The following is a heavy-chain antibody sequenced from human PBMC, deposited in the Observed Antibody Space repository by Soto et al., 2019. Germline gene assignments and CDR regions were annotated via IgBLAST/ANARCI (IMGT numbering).Heavy chain of an antibody. D-gene: IGHD1-7*01. Sequence: GGSLRLSCAASGFTFSSYWMSWVRQAPGKGLEWVANINQDGSEKYYVDSEKGRFTISRDNAKNSLYLQMNSLRAEDTVVYYCARDQEGGTIDFWGQGTMVTVSS. V-gene: IGHV3-7*01. CDR1: GFTFSSYW. CDR3: ARDQEGGTIDF. CDR2: INQDGSEK. J-gene: IGHJ4*02.